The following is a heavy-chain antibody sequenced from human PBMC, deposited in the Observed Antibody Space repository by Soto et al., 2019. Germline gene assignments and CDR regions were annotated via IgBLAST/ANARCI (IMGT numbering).Heavy chain of an antibody. Sequence: QVQLVESGGGVVQPGRSLRLSCAASGFTFSSYGMHWIRQAPGKGLEWVADISYGGSNKYYADSVKGRFTISRDNSKNTLYLQIDSLRAEDTAVYYCAKSAVADPRMWFDPWGQGTLGTVSS. CDR2: ISYGGSNK. CDR3: AKSAVADPRMWFDP. V-gene: IGHV3-30*18. CDR1: GFTFSSYG. J-gene: IGHJ5*02. D-gene: IGHD6-19*01.